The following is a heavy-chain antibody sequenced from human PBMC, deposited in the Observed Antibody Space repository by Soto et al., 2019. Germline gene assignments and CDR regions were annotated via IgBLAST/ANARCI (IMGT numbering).Heavy chain of an antibody. Sequence: PSETLSLTCSVSGGSTNTVGYYWTWIRQQPGKGLEWIGYIYYSGSRDYNPSLKSRVSMSVDASKNQFSLNLTSVTAADTAVYYCAKESGGYDSSTRYGLDVWGQGTTVTVSS. CDR1: GGSTNTVGYY. V-gene: IGHV4-31*03. CDR2: IYYSGSR. D-gene: IGHD6-25*01. J-gene: IGHJ6*02. CDR3: AKESGGYDSSTRYGLDV.